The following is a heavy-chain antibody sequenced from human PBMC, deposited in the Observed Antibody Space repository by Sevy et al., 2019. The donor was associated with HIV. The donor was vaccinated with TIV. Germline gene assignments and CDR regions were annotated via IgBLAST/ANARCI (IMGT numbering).Heavy chain of an antibody. CDR1: GFTFSSYR. V-gene: IGHV3-21*01. Sequence: GGSLRLSCAASGFTFSSYRMTWVRQAPGKGLEWVSCISSTSAYINYADSVKGRFTISRDNAKNSLYLQMNSLRAEDTAVYYCAREPSMITFGGVIGPFRYWGQGTLVTVSS. J-gene: IGHJ4*02. D-gene: IGHD3-16*02. CDR3: AREPSMITFGGVIGPFRY. CDR2: ISSTSAYI.